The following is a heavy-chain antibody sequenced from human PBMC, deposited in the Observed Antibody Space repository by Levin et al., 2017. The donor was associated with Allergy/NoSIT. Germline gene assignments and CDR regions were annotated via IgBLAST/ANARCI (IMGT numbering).Heavy chain of an antibody. CDR2: ISDDGSKK. D-gene: IGHD2-2*01. J-gene: IGHJ2*01. Sequence: GGSLRLSCAASEFTFSRFAMHWVRQTPGKGLEWVALISDDGSKKNYADSVKGRFTISRDNSKNTLSLQMNSLRPEDTAAYYCASGYCSSSNYAWFIDLWGHGTLVTVSS. CDR3: ASGYCSSSNYAWFIDL. CDR1: EFTFSRFA. V-gene: IGHV3-30-3*01.